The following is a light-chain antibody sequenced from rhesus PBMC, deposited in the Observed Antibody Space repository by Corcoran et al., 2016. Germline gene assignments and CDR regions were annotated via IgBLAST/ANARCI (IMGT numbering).Light chain of an antibody. Sequence: EIVVTQSPATLSLSPGERATLSCRASQSVGRYLAWYQQKPGQTPRLLIYCAPNRATGIPDRFSGSGSGTDFPLTISSLEPEDVGVYYCQQSSHLWTFGQGTKVEIK. CDR3: QQSSHLWT. CDR2: CAP. V-gene: IGKV3-24*04. CDR1: QSVGRY. J-gene: IGKJ1*01.